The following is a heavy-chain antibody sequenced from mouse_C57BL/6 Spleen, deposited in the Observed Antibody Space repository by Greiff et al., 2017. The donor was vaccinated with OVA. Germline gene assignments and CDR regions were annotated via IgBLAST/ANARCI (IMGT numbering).Heavy chain of an antibody. V-gene: IGHV1-69*01. Sequence: QVQLQQPGAELVMPGASVKLSCKASGYTFTSYWMHWVKQRPGQGLEWIGEIDPSDSYTNYNQKFKGKSTLTVDKSSSTADMQLSSLTSEYAAVYYSARGNWDDDWGQGTTLTVSS. D-gene: IGHD4-1*01. CDR1: GYTFTSYW. J-gene: IGHJ2*01. CDR2: IDPSDSYT. CDR3: ARGNWDDD.